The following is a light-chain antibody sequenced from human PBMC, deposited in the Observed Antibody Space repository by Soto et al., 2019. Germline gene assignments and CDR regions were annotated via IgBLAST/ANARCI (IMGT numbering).Light chain of an antibody. J-gene: IGLJ2*01. Sequence: QSVLTQPPSVSAAPGQKVTISCSGSSTNIGKNYVSWYQQVPGTAPKLLIYDSTKRPSGIPDRFSGSKSGTSATLGITELQTGDEADYYCGTWDTSLSAVVFGGGTKLTVL. CDR1: STNIGKNY. CDR3: GTWDTSLSAVV. CDR2: DST. V-gene: IGLV1-51*01.